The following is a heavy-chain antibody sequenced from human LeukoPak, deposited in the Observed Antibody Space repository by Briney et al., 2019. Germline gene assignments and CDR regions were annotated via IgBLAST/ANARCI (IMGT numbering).Heavy chain of an antibody. J-gene: IGHJ6*03. Sequence: SETLSLTCTVSGGSISSHYWSWIRQPPGKGLEWIGYIYYSGSTNYNPSLKSRVTISVDTSKNQFPLRLSSVTAADTAVYYCARVANYYGSGSYYYYYYMDVWGKGTTVTVSS. D-gene: IGHD3-10*01. V-gene: IGHV4-59*11. CDR3: ARVANYYGSGSYYYYYYMDV. CDR1: GGSISSHY. CDR2: IYYSGST.